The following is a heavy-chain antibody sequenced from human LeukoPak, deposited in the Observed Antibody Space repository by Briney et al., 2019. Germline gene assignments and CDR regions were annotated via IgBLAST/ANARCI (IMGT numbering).Heavy chain of an antibody. CDR2: MSSSGSTI. D-gene: IGHD3-10*01. Sequence: GGSLRLSCAASGFTFSSYEMNWVRQAPGKGLEGVSYMSSSGSTIYYADSVKGRFTIPRDNAKNSLYLQMNSLRAEDTAVYYCARVTVWFGELLSEHYGMDVWGQGPTVSVS. J-gene: IGHJ6*02. CDR3: ARVTVWFGELLSEHYGMDV. CDR1: GFTFSSYE. V-gene: IGHV3-48*03.